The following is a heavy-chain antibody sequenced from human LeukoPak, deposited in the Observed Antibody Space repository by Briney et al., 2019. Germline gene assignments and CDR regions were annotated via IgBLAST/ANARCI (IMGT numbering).Heavy chain of an antibody. CDR2: IIPIFGTA. D-gene: IGHD2-8*01. Sequence: SVKVSCKASGGTFSSYATSWVRQAPGQGLEWMGGIIPIFGTANYAQKFQGRVTITADESTSTAYMELSSLRSEDTAVYYCARAKDIVLMVYALYDAFDIWGQGTMVTVSS. J-gene: IGHJ3*02. CDR1: GGTFSSYA. CDR3: ARAKDIVLMVYALYDAFDI. V-gene: IGHV1-69*13.